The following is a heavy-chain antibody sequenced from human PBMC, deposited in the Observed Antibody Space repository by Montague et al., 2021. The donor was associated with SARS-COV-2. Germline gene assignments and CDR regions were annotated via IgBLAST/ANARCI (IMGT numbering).Heavy chain of an antibody. CDR2: ISYDGSNK. D-gene: IGHD2-2*01. Sequence: SLRLSCAASGFTFSSYAMHWVRQAPGKGLEWVAVISYDGSNKYYADSVKGRFTISRDNSKNTLYLQMNSLRAEDTAVYYCARGRRPVVVPGAGPAGRAFDIWGQGTMVTVSS. J-gene: IGHJ3*02. CDR3: ARGRRPVVVPGAGPAGRAFDI. V-gene: IGHV3-30-3*01. CDR1: GFTFSSYA.